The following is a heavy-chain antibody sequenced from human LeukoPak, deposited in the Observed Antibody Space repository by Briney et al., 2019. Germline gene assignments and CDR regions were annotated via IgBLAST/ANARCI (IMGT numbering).Heavy chain of an antibody. CDR1: GFSFSSYW. J-gene: IGHJ4*02. CDR3: VRDPTRAECSDGSCYLDY. D-gene: IGHD2-15*01. V-gene: IGHV3-7*03. Sequence: GGSLRLSCAASGFSFSSYWMAWVRQAPGKGLEWVANIGEDGSEKYHVGSVRGRFTISRDNAKNSLYLQMSSLRVEDTAVYYCVRDPTRAECSDGSCYLDYWGQGTLASVSS. CDR2: IGEDGSEK.